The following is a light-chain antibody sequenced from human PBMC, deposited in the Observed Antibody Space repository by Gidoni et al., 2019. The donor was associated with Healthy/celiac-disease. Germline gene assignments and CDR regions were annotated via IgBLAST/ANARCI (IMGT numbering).Light chain of an antibody. CDR2: CAS. J-gene: IGKJ1*01. Sequence: EIVSTQSPGTLSLSPGERATLSCRASQSVRSSYLAWYQQKPGQAPRLLIYCASSRATGIPDRFSGSGSGTDFTLTISRLEPEDFAVYYCQQYGSSHGTFXQXTKVEIK. V-gene: IGKV3-20*01. CDR1: QSVRSSY. CDR3: QQYGSSHGT.